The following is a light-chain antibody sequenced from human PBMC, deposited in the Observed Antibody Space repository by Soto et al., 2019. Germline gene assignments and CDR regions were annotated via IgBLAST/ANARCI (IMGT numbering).Light chain of an antibody. CDR3: SSYTSSSTPPYV. CDR2: DVS. V-gene: IGLV2-14*01. Sequence: QSALTQPASVSGSPGRSITISCTGTSSDVGGYNYVSWYQQHPGKAPKLMIYDVSNRPSGVSNRFSGSKSGNTASLTISGLQAEDEADYYCSSYTSSSTPPYVFGTGTKVTVL. CDR1: SSDVGGYNY. J-gene: IGLJ1*01.